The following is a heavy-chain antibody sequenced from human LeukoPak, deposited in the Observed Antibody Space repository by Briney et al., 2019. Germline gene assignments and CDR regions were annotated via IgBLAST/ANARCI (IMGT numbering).Heavy chain of an antibody. D-gene: IGHD3-10*01. J-gene: IGHJ6*03. CDR3: ASLYGSGSYYGYYYYMDV. CDR1: GGSISSYY. CDR2: IYYSGST. Sequence: SETLSLTCTVSGGSISSYYWSWLRQPPGKGLEWIGYIYYSGSTNYNPSLKSRVTISVDTSKNQFSLKLSSVTAADTAVYYCASLYGSGSYYGYYYYMDVWGKGTTVTISS. V-gene: IGHV4-59*01.